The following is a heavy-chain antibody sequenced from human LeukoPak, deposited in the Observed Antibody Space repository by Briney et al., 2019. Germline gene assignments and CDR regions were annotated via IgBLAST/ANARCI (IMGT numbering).Heavy chain of an antibody. Sequence: GGSLRLSCAASGFTFSSYSMNWVRQAPGKGLEWVSSISSSSSYIYYADSVKGRFTISRDNAKNSLYLQMSSLRAEDTAVNYCAREPGRIVATETEVFYYYYGMDVWGQGTTVTVSS. CDR3: AREPGRIVATETEVFYYYYGMDV. J-gene: IGHJ6*02. CDR2: ISSSSSYI. CDR1: GFTFSSYS. D-gene: IGHD5-12*01. V-gene: IGHV3-21*01.